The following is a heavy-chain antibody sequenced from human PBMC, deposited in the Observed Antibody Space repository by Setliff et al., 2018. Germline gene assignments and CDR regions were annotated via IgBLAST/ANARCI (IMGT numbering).Heavy chain of an antibody. CDR1: GFTFTHAW. D-gene: IGHD1-7*01. CDR3: TTELGDQTSYNWNYWH. J-gene: IGHJ4*02. V-gene: IGHV3-15*01. CDR2: IKSNTDGGTT. Sequence: PGGSLRLSCAASGFTFTHAWMTWVRQAPGKGLEWVGRIKSNTDGGTTDYAAPVKGRFTISRDDSKNTLYLQMNSLKTEDTAVYYCTTELGDQTSYNWNYWHWGQGTLVTVSS.